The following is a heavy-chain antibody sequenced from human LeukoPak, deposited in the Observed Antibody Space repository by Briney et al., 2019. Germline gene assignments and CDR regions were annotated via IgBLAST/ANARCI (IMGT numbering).Heavy chain of an antibody. V-gene: IGHV3-53*01. Sequence: PGGSLRLSCAASGFIVDTNYMNWVRQAPGKGLEWVSVIFSGGTTYFADSVKGRFTISRDDSKNTVYLQMNNLRAEDTAVCYCARDGAMDVWGKGTTVIVSS. D-gene: IGHD4/OR15-4a*01. CDR2: IFSGGTT. CDR1: GFIVDTNY. CDR3: ARDGAMDV. J-gene: IGHJ6*03.